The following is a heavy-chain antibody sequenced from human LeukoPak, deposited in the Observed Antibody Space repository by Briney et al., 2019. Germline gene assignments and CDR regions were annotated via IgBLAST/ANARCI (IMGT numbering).Heavy chain of an antibody. Sequence: PSETLSLTCAVSGGSISSGGYSWSWIRQPPGKGLEWIGYIYYSGSTYYNPSLKSRVTISVDTSKNQFSLKLSSVTAADTAVYYCARVTFIVVPATVNWFDPWGQGTLVTVSS. CDR2: IYYSGST. CDR3: ARVTFIVVPATVNWFDP. D-gene: IGHD3-22*01. J-gene: IGHJ5*02. CDR1: GGSISSGGYS. V-gene: IGHV4-30-4*07.